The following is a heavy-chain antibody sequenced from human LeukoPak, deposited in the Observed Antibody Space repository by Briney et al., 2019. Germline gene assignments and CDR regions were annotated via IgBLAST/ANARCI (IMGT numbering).Heavy chain of an antibody. CDR2: ISGSGGST. CDR3: ARGYSSSSWSLFDY. CDR1: GGSISSYY. V-gene: IGHV3-23*01. Sequence: ETLSLTCTVSGGSISSYYWSWVRQAPGKGLEWVSAISGSGGSTYYADSVKGRFTISRDNSKNTLYLQMNSLRAEDTAVYYCARGYSSSSWSLFDYWGQGTLVTVSS. D-gene: IGHD6-6*01. J-gene: IGHJ4*02.